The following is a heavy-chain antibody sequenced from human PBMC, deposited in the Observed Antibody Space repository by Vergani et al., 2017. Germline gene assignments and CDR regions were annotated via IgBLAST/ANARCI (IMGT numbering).Heavy chain of an antibody. Sequence: QVQLAESGGGRVQPGRSLRLSWAASGFSFSSHAIHWVRQAPGKGLEWVAVISNDGSKKYYADSVKGRFTISRDNSKNTLDLQMNSLRTQDTAVYYCAKAGSVTSGSLQYNFYMDVWGKGTTVTVS. CDR1: GFSFSSHA. V-gene: IGHV3-30*18. CDR2: ISNDGSKK. D-gene: IGHD3-10*01. J-gene: IGHJ6*03. CDR3: AKAGSVTSGSLQYNFYMDV.